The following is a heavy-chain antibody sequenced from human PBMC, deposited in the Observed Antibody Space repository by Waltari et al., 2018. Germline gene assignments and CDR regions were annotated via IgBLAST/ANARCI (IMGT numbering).Heavy chain of an antibody. CDR2: INHSGST. D-gene: IGHD6-13*01. V-gene: IGHV4-34*01. Sequence: QVQLQQWGAGLLKPSETLSLTCAVYGGSFSGYYWSGIRQPPGKGLEWIGEINHSGSTNYNPSLKSRVTISVDTSKNQFSLKLSSVTAADTAVYYCARGRAAAGPDYWGQGTLVTVSS. CDR3: ARGRAAAGPDY. J-gene: IGHJ4*02. CDR1: GGSFSGYY.